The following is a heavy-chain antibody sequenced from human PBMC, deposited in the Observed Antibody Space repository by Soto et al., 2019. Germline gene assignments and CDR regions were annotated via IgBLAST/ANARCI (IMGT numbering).Heavy chain of an antibody. Sequence: QVQLVESGGGVVQPGRSLRLSCAASGFTFSSYGMHWVRQAPGKGLEWVAVIWYDGSNKYYADSVKGRFTISRDNSKNTLYLQMNSLRAEDTAVYYCGREAMADSYGMDVWGQGTTVTVSS. CDR1: GFTFSSYG. CDR3: GREAMADSYGMDV. V-gene: IGHV3-33*01. J-gene: IGHJ6*02. CDR2: IWYDGSNK. D-gene: IGHD5-18*01.